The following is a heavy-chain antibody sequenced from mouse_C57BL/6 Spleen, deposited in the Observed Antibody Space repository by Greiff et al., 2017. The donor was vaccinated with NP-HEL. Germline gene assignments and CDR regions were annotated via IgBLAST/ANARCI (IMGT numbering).Heavy chain of an antibody. CDR1: GYSITSGYY. Sequence: ESGPGLVKPSQSLSLTCSVTGYSITSGYYWNWIRQFPGNKLEWMGYISYDGSNNYNPSLKNRISITRDTSKNQFFLKLNSVTTEDTATYYCAREDYDGVYAMDYWGQGTSVTVSS. CDR2: ISYDGSN. D-gene: IGHD2-4*01. J-gene: IGHJ4*01. V-gene: IGHV3-6*01. CDR3: AREDYDGVYAMDY.